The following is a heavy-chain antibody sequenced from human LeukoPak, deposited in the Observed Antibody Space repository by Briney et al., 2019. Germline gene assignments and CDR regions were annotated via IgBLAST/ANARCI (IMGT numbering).Heavy chain of an antibody. CDR3: ARGDYGDYFGYYYYGMDV. Sequence: GGSLRLSCAASGFTFSSYDMHWVRQATGKGLEWVSAIGTAGDTYYPGSVKGRFTISRENAKYSLYLQMNSLRAGDTAVYYCARGDYGDYFGYYYYGMDVWGQGTTVTVSS. V-gene: IGHV3-13*01. CDR2: IGTAGDT. J-gene: IGHJ6*02. CDR1: GFTFSSYD. D-gene: IGHD4-17*01.